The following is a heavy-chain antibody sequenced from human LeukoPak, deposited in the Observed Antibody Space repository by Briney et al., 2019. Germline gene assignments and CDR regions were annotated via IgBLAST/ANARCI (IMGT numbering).Heavy chain of an antibody. CDR2: INYSGST. Sequence: PSETLSLTCTVSGGSISSYYWSWIRQPPGKGLEWIGYINYSGSTNYNPSLKSRVTISVDTSKNQFSLKLSSVTAADTAVYYCARMVSLDYWGQGTLVTVSS. J-gene: IGHJ4*02. CDR1: GGSISSYY. V-gene: IGHV4-59*01. D-gene: IGHD5-18*01. CDR3: ARMVSLDY.